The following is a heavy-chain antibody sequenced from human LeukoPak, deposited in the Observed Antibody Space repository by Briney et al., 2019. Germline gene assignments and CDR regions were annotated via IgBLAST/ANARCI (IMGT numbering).Heavy chain of an antibody. CDR1: GGSFSSSNW. CDR2: VHLSGSS. Sequence: SETLSLTCAVSGGSFSSSNWWAWVRQSPGKGLEWIGQVHLSGSSNYSPTLKSRLTISVDKSNKQLSLKLRFVTAADTAVYYCARDGGGTDSWGQGILVTVSS. J-gene: IGHJ5*02. V-gene: IGHV4-4*02. D-gene: IGHD2-15*01. CDR3: ARDGGGTDS.